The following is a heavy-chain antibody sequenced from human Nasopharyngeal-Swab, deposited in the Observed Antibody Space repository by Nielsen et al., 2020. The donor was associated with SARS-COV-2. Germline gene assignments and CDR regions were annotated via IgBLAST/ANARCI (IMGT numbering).Heavy chain of an antibody. J-gene: IGHJ6*02. V-gene: IGHV4-4*02. CDR1: GGSISSSNW. CDR3: ARDGYYYGMDV. CDR2: IYHSGST. Sequence: GSLRLSCAVSGGSISSSNWWSWVRQPPGKGLEWIGEIYHSGSTNYNPSLKSRVTISVDKSKNQFSLKLSSVTAADTAVYYCARDGYYYGMDVWGQGTTVTVSS.